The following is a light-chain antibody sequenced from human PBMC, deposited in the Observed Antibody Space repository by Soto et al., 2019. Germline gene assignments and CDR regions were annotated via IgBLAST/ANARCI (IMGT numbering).Light chain of an antibody. V-gene: IGKV3-20*01. CDR3: QQYGSSPPIT. CDR2: DAS. J-gene: IGKJ5*01. Sequence: EIVLTQSAGTLSLSPGERATLSCRASQTVSSSYLAWYQQKPGQAPRLLIYDASSRATGIPDRFSGSGSGTDFTLTISRVEPEDFAVYYCQQYGSSPPITFGQRTRLEIK. CDR1: QTVSSSY.